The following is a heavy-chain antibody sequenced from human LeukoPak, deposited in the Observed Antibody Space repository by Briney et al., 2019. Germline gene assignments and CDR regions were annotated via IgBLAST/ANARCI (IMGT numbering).Heavy chain of an antibody. CDR3: AKDIRRGDNYGYDQFAY. CDR2: ITGSGPYM. Sequence: GGSLRLSCAASGFTFSTFAMHWVRLSPGKGLEWVSSITGSGPYMLYADSVKHRFTISRDNTKDLLYLEMNSLRAEDTAMYYCAKDIRRGDNYGYDQFAYWGQGTLVTVSS. J-gene: IGHJ4*02. D-gene: IGHD5-18*01. CDR1: GFTFSTFA. V-gene: IGHV3-21*06.